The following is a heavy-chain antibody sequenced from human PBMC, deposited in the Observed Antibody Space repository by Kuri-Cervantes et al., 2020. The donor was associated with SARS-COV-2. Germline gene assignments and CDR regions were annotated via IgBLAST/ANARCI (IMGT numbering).Heavy chain of an antibody. CDR3: AGASSSWYRGSWFDP. V-gene: IGHV3-23*01. J-gene: IGHJ5*02. Sequence: GESLKISCAASGSTFSSYAMSWVRQAPGKGLEWVSAISGSGGSTYYADSVKGRFTISRDNSKNTLYLQMNSLRAEDTAVYYCAGASSSWYRGSWFDPWGQGTLVTVSS. D-gene: IGHD6-13*01. CDR2: ISGSGGST. CDR1: GSTFSSYA.